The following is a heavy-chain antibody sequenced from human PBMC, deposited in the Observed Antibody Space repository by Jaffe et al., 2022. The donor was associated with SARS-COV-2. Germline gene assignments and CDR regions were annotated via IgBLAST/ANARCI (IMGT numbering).Heavy chain of an antibody. D-gene: IGHD6-19*01. J-gene: IGHJ1*01. CDR1: GYTFTSYA. V-gene: IGHV1-18*01. CDR2: ISAYNGNT. Sequence: QVQLVQSGAEVKKPGASVKVSCKASGYTFTSYALSWVRQAPGQGLEWMGWISAYNGNTNYAQKFQGRVTMTTDTSTSTAYMELRSLRSDDTAVYYCARDLIAVAGVDLPLWGYWGQGTLVTVSS. CDR3: ARDLIAVAGVDLPLWGY.